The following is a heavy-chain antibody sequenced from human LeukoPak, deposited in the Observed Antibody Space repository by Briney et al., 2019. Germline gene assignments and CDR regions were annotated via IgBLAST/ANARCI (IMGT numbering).Heavy chain of an antibody. D-gene: IGHD3-10*01. Sequence: GGSLRLSCAASGFTFSSYAMSWVRQAPGKGLEWVSAISGSGGSTYYADSVKGRFTISRDNSKNTLYLQMNSLRAEDTAVYYCASRLPWFGELLRVHYYGMDVWGQGTTVTVSS. CDR3: ASRLPWFGELLRVHYYGMDV. V-gene: IGHV3-23*01. CDR1: GFTFSSYA. CDR2: ISGSGGST. J-gene: IGHJ6*02.